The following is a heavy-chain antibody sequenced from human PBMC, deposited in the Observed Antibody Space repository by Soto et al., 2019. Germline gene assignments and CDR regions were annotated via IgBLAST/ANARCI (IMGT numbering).Heavy chain of an antibody. CDR2: ISGSGGST. Sequence: EVQLLESGGGLVQPGGSLRLSCAASGFTFSSYAMSWVRQAPGKGLEWVSAISGSGGSTYYADSVKGRFTISRDNAKNSLYLQMNSLRAEDTAVYYCARVTVATPLVDYWGQGTLVTVSS. CDR1: GFTFSSYA. D-gene: IGHD4-17*01. V-gene: IGHV3-23*01. CDR3: ARVTVATPLVDY. J-gene: IGHJ4*02.